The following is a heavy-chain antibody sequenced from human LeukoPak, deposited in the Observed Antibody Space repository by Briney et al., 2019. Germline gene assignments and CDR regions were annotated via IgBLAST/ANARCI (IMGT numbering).Heavy chain of an antibody. D-gene: IGHD3-16*01. CDR1: GYTFTNYA. V-gene: IGHV7-4-1*02. J-gene: IGHJ4*02. Sequence: GASVKVSCKASGYTFTNYAINWVRQAPGQGLEWMGWINTNTGNPTYVQGFTGRFVFSLDTSVSTAYLQISSLKAEDTAMYFCARDRITFGGVKPDYWGQGTLVTVSS. CDR2: INTNTGNP. CDR3: ARDRITFGGVKPDY.